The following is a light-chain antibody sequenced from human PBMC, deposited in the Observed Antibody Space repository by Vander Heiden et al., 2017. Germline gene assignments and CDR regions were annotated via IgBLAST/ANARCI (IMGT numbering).Light chain of an antibody. CDR3: QEYGRPSRT. Sequence: IVLTQSPGILSVSPGETVTLSCRASERVSATYLAWYQHRPGRSPRLLIYVVSTRATGVPDRFSGSGSGTDFTLTVRRLEPEDFAIYYCQEYGRPSRTFGQGT. J-gene: IGKJ1*01. CDR2: VVS. CDR1: ERVSATY. V-gene: IGKV3-20*01.